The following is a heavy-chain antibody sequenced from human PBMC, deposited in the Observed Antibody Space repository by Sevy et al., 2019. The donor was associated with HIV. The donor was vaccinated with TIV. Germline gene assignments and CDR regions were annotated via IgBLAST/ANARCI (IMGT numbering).Heavy chain of an antibody. CDR1: GYTLTQLS. V-gene: IGHV1-24*01. CDR3: ATTKDYYENSGDPFDY. Sequence: ASVKVSCKVSGYTLTQLSMHWVRQVPGKGLEWMGSFDPEDDETIYAQKFQGRGTMTEDTSTDTAYMELSSLRSEDTAVYYCATTKDYYENSGDPFDYWGQGTLVTVSS. D-gene: IGHD3-22*01. J-gene: IGHJ4*02. CDR2: FDPEDDET.